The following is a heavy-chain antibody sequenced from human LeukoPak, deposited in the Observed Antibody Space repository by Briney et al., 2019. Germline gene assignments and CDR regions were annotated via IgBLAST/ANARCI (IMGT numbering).Heavy chain of an antibody. Sequence: GASVKVSCKASGYTFTSYGISWVRQAPGQGLEWMGWISAYNGNTNYAQKLQGRVTMTTDTSTNTAYMELRNLRSDDTAVYYCAREEAYDYVWGVYRSRSLDIWGQGTLVTVSS. CDR2: ISAYNGNT. CDR1: GYTFTSYG. V-gene: IGHV1-18*01. CDR3: AREEAYDYVWGVYRSRSLDI. J-gene: IGHJ3*02. D-gene: IGHD3-16*02.